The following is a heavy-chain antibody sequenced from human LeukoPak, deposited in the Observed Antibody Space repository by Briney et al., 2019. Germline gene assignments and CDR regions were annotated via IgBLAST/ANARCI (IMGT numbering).Heavy chain of an antibody. CDR3: ARGGDGDILTGLVFDY. CDR2: ISAYNGNT. Sequence: EASVNVSCKASGYRFTSYGISWVRQAPGQGLEWMGWISAYNGNTNYAQKLQGRVTMTTDTSTSTAYMELRSLRSDDTAVYYCARGGDGDILTGLVFDYWGQGTLVTVSS. CDR1: GYRFTSYG. D-gene: IGHD3-9*01. J-gene: IGHJ4*02. V-gene: IGHV1-18*01.